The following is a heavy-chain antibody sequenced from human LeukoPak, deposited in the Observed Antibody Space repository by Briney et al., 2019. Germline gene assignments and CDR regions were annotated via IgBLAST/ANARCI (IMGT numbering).Heavy chain of an antibody. J-gene: IGHJ6*02. V-gene: IGHV3-23*01. CDR2: ISGSGGST. Sequence: GGSLRLSCAASGFTFSSYAMSWVRQAPGKGLEWVSAISGSGGSTYYADSVKGRFTISRDNSKNTLYLQMNSLRAEDTAVYYCASGPYYDFWSGYSYYGMDVWGQGTTVTVSS. D-gene: IGHD3-3*01. CDR1: GFTFSSYA. CDR3: ASGPYYDFWSGYSYYGMDV.